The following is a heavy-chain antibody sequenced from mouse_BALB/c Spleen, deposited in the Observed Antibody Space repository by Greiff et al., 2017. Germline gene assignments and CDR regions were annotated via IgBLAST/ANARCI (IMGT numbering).Heavy chain of an antibody. D-gene: IGHD2-1*01. CDR1: GFTFSSYY. Sequence: DVMLVESGGGLVKLGGSLKLSCAASGFTFSSYYMSWVRQTPEKRLELVAAINSNGGSTYYPDTVKGRFTISRDNAKNTLYLQMSSLKSEDTALYYCARRRYGNYAWFAYWGQGTLVTVSA. V-gene: IGHV5-6-2*01. J-gene: IGHJ3*01. CDR2: INSNGGST. CDR3: ARRRYGNYAWFAY.